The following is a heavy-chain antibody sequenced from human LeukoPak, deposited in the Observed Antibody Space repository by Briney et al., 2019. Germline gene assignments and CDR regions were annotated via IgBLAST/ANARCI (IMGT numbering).Heavy chain of an antibody. CDR2: LYSGGST. CDR3: ASSGYYFYFDY. D-gene: IGHD3-22*01. CDR1: GFTFSTYA. J-gene: IGHJ4*02. V-gene: IGHV3-66*01. Sequence: GGSLRLSCAASGFTFSTYAMNWVRQAPGKGLEWVSVLYSGGSTYYADSVKGRFTISRDNSKNTLYLQMNSLRAEDTAVYYCASSGYYFYFDYWGQGTLVTVSS.